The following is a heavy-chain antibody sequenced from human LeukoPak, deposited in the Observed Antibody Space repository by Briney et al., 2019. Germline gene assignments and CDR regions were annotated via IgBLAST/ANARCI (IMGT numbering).Heavy chain of an antibody. CDR1: GATFSSYA. D-gene: IGHD3-22*01. CDR3: ARGGGPGYDSSGYYLNYYYYYMDV. CDR2: IIPIFATA. Sequence: GASVKVSCKASGATFSSYAMSWVRQAPGHGLKWMGGIIPIFATANYTQEFQGRVTITADEVTNTAYMELTRLRSEDTAVYYCARGGGPGYDSSGYYLNYYYYYMDVWGKGTTVTVSS. J-gene: IGHJ6*03. V-gene: IGHV1-69*01.